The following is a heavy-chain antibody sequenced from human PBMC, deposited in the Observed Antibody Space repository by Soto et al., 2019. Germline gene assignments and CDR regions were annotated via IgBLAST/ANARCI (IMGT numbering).Heavy chain of an antibody. V-gene: IGHV3-7*03. D-gene: IGHD3-10*01. Sequence: GGSLRLSCVASGFTFTTYWMSWVRQAPGKGLQWVANIRQDGGAQYYVDSVKGRFTISRDNAKNSVYLQMDSLRVEDTAVYYCVRGGHGSGSYLGSSWGQGILVTVS. CDR1: GFTFTTYW. CDR2: IRQDGGAQ. J-gene: IGHJ5*02. CDR3: VRGGHGSGSYLGSS.